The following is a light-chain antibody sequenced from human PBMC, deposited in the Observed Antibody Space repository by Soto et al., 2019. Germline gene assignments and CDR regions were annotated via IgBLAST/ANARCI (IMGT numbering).Light chain of an antibody. CDR1: QSIVYSDGNAY. CDR3: MQGTHWPPT. J-gene: IGKJ1*01. V-gene: IGKV2-30*01. Sequence: DVVMTQSPVSLPVTLGQPASISCRSSQSIVYSDGNAYLSWFQQRPGQSPRRLIYWPSNRDSGVPERFRGSGSGTDFTLQINRVEAEDVGIYYCMQGTHWPPTFGRGTRVEIK. CDR2: WPS.